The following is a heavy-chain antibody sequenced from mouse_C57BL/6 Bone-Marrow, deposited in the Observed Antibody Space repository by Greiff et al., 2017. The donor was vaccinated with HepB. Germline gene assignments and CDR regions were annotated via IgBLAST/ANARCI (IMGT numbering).Heavy chain of an antibody. V-gene: IGHV1-81*01. D-gene: IGHD1-1*01. J-gene: IGHJ1*03. CDR1: GYTFTSYG. CDR3: ARIYYYGHWYFDV. CDR2: IYPRSGNT. Sequence: VHLVESGAELARPGASVKLSCKASGYTFTSYGISWVKQRTGQGLEWIGEIYPRSGNTYYNEKFKGKATLTADKSSSTAYMELRSLTSEDSAVYFCARIYYYGHWYFDVWGTGTTVTVSS.